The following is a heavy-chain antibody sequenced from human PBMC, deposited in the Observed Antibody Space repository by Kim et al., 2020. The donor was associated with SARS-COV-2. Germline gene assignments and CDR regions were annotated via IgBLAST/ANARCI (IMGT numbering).Heavy chain of an antibody. V-gene: IGHV3-13*04. CDR2: IGTAGDT. D-gene: IGHD3-22*01. Sequence: GGSLRLSCAASGFTFSSYYMHWVRQATGKGLEWVSAIGTAGDTYYPGSVKGRFTISRENAKNSLYLQMNSLRAGDTAVYYCARRANYYDSSGYYYPGAFDIWGQGTMVTVSS. CDR3: ARRANYYDSSGYYYPGAFDI. CDR1: GFTFSSYY. J-gene: IGHJ3*02.